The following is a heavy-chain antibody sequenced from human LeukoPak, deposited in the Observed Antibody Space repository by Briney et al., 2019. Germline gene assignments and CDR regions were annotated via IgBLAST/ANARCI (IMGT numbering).Heavy chain of an antibody. D-gene: IGHD3-3*01. CDR3: ARDRGSPRFYDFWSGYYLPYGMDV. Sequence: ASVTVSCKASGYTFTGYYMHWVRQAPGQGLEWMGWINPNSGGTNYAQKFQGRVTMTRDTSISTAYMELSRLRSDDTAVYYCARDRGSPRFYDFWSGYYLPYGMDVWGQGTTVTVSS. CDR1: GYTFTGYY. V-gene: IGHV1-2*02. J-gene: IGHJ6*02. CDR2: INPNSGGT.